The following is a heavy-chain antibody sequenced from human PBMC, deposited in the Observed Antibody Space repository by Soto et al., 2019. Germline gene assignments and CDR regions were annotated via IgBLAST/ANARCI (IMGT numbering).Heavy chain of an antibody. J-gene: IGHJ6*03. D-gene: IGHD3-10*01. V-gene: IGHV3-23*01. CDR3: AKNSRRTMVRGGGNPNYYYYYYMDV. CDR1: GFTFSSYA. CDR2: ISGSGGST. Sequence: GGSLRLSCAASGFTFSSYAMSWVRQAPGKGLEWVSAISGSGGSTYYADSVKGRFTISRDNSKNTLYLQMNSLRAEDTAVYYCAKNSRRTMVRGGGNPNYYYYYYMDVWGKGTTVTVSS.